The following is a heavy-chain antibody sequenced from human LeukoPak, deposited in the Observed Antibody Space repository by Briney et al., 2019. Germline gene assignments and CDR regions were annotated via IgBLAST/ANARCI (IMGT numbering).Heavy chain of an antibody. Sequence: TSETLSLTCAVSGGSFSGYYWSWIRQPPGKGLEWVGEINHSGSINYNPSLKSRVTISVDTSKNQISLKLSSVTAADTAVYYCARILVATIKGGSVDYWGQGNLVTASS. J-gene: IGHJ4*02. CDR2: INHSGSI. V-gene: IGHV4-34*01. CDR1: GGSFSGYY. D-gene: IGHD5-12*01. CDR3: ARILVATIKGGSVDY.